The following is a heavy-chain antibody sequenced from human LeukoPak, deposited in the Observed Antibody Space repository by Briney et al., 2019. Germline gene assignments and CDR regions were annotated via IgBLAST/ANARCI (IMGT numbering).Heavy chain of an antibody. CDR1: GYTFTSYD. Sequence: GASVKVSCKASGYTFTSYDINWVRQATGQGLEWMGWMNPNSGNTGYAQKFQGRVTMTRNTSISTAYMELSSLRSEDTAVYYCARDGWKTGTTYWSDPWGQGTLVTVSS. CDR2: MNPNSGNT. J-gene: IGHJ5*02. CDR3: ARDGWKTGTTYWSDP. V-gene: IGHV1-8*01. D-gene: IGHD1-7*01.